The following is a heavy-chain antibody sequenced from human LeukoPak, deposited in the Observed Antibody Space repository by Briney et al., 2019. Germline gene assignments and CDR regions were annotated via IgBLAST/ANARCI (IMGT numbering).Heavy chain of an antibody. D-gene: IGHD1-26*01. Sequence: TSETLSLTCTVSGDSIDSYYWSWIRQPPGEGLQWIGYVFYSGPTNHDASLKSRVAISVDRSKNQFSLKLTSVSAADTAVYYCAGRSARYFDSWGQGTPVTVSS. CDR3: AGRSARYFDS. CDR2: VFYSGPT. CDR1: GDSIDSYY. V-gene: IGHV4-59*01. J-gene: IGHJ4*02.